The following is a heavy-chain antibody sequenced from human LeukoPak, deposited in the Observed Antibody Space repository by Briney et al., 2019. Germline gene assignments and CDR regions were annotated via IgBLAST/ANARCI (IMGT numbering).Heavy chain of an antibody. Sequence: SETLSLTCSVSGASITGYYWGWIRQPPGKGLEWIGSIYHSGSTYYNPSLKSRVTISVDTSKNQFSLKLSSVTAADTAVYYCARDRRSRAADYWGQGTLVTVSS. CDR3: ARDRRSRAADY. V-gene: IGHV4-38-2*02. CDR2: IYHSGST. J-gene: IGHJ4*02. CDR1: GASITGYY. D-gene: IGHD6-25*01.